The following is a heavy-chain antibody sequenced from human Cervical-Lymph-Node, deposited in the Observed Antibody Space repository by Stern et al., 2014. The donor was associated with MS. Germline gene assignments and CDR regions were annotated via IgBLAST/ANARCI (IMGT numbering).Heavy chain of an antibody. V-gene: IGHV1-69*01. CDR1: GGTFSNYA. Sequence: VQLVQSGAEVKKPGSSVKVSCTTSGGTFSNYAFSWVRLAPGQGLYCLGGINPILGTANYAQKFQGRVTITADESANTAYMELSRLKSEDTAVYYCARHGDSDYYLDYWGQGTLVTVSS. CDR2: INPILGTA. J-gene: IGHJ4*02. D-gene: IGHD2-21*02. CDR3: ARHGDSDYYLDY.